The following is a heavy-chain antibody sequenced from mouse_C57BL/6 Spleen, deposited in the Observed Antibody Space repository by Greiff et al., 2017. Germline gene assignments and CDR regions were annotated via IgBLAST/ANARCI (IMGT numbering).Heavy chain of an antibody. V-gene: IGHV7-3*01. CDR2: IRNKANGYTT. CDR3: ARYTGGYAMDY. J-gene: IGHJ4*01. Sequence: EVMLVESGGGLVQPGGSLSLSCAASGFTFTDYYMSWVRQPPGKALEWLGFIRNKANGYTTEYSASVKGRFTISRDNSHSILYLQMNALRAEDSATYYCARYTGGYAMDYWGQGTSVTVSS. CDR1: GFTFTDYY.